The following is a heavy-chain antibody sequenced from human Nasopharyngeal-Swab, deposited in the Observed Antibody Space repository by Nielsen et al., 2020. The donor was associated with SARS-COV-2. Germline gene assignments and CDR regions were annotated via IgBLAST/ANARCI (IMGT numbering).Heavy chain of an antibody. CDR2: ISAYNGNT. V-gene: IGHV1-18*01. Sequence: ASVKVSCKASGYTFTSYGISWVRQAPEQGLEWMGWISAYNGNTNYAQKLQGRVTMTTDTSTSTAYMELRSLRSDDTAVYYCARAGDYYDSSGYFDYWGQGTLVTVSS. D-gene: IGHD3-22*01. CDR1: GYTFTSYG. J-gene: IGHJ4*02. CDR3: ARAGDYYDSSGYFDY.